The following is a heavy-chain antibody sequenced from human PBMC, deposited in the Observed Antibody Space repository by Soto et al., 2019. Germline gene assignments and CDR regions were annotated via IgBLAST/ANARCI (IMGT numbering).Heavy chain of an antibody. CDR3: ARARYSGYDSAYYYYMDV. CDR2: IYPGDSDT. Sequence: PGESLKISCKGSGYSFTSYWIGWVRQMPGKGLEWMGIIYPGDSDTRYSPSFQGQVTISADKSISTAYLRWSSLKASDTAMYYCARARYSGYDSAYYYYMDVWGKGTTVTVSS. D-gene: IGHD5-12*01. V-gene: IGHV5-51*01. CDR1: GYSFTSYW. J-gene: IGHJ6*03.